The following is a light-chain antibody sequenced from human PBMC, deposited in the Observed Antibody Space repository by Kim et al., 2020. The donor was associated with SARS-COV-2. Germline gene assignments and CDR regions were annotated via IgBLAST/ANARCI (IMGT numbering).Light chain of an antibody. J-gene: IGKJ4*01. CDR2: AAS. Sequence: DIQMTQSPSPLSASVGDRVTITCRASQSISTNLNWYQQKSGKAPKLLIYAASSLQGGVPSRFSGSGSGTDFTLTISSLQPEDSATCYCQQSNSTPLTFGGGTKLEI. V-gene: IGKV1-39*01. CDR3: QQSNSTPLT. CDR1: QSISTN.